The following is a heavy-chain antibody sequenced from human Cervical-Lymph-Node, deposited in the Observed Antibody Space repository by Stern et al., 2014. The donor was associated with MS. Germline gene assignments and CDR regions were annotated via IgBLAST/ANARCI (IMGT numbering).Heavy chain of an antibody. Sequence: QEQLVQSGGGVVQPGRSLRLSCAASGFTFSAYGMHWVRQAPGKGLEWVAVISADGTLKFYGDSVKGRFTISRDNSKNTLFLQMNSLRAEDTAVYYCAKGDNWRRLNPWGQGTLVTVSS. D-gene: IGHD1-20*01. CDR2: ISADGTLK. CDR3: AKGDNWRRLNP. V-gene: IGHV3-30*18. CDR1: GFTFSAYG. J-gene: IGHJ5*02.